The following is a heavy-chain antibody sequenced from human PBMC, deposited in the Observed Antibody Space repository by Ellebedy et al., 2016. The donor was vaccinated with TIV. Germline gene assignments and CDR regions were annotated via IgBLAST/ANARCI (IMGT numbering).Heavy chain of an antibody. CDR2: IIPILGIA. J-gene: IGHJ6*02. V-gene: IGHV1-69*04. Sequence: AASVKVSCKASGGTFSSYAISWVRQAPGQGLEWMGRIIPILGIANYAQKFQGRVTITADKSTSTAYMELSGLRSEDTAVYYCARVGRGYSYGEGYYGMDVWGQGTTVTVSS. CDR1: GGTFSSYA. CDR3: ARVGRGYSYGEGYYGMDV. D-gene: IGHD5-18*01.